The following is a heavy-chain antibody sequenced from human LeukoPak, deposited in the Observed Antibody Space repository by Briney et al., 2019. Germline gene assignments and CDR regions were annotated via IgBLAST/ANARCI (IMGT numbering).Heavy chain of an antibody. Sequence: GGSLRLSCAASGFTFSSYWMSWVRQAPGKGLEWVSAISGSGGSTYSADSVQGRFTISRDNSKSTLCLQMNSLRAEDTAVYYCAKQLGYCSDGSCYFPYWGQGTLVTVSS. V-gene: IGHV3-23*01. CDR3: AKQLGYCSDGSCYFPY. J-gene: IGHJ4*02. CDR2: ISGSGGST. CDR1: GFTFSSYW. D-gene: IGHD2-15*01.